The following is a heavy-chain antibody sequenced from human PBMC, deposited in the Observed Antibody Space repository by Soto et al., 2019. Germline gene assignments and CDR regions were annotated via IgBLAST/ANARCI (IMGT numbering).Heavy chain of an antibody. D-gene: IGHD1-26*01. Sequence: QVQLVQSGAEVKKPGSSVKVSCKASGGTFSSYAISWVRQAPGQGLEWMGGIIPIFGTANYAQKFQGRVTITADESTSQAYMELSSRRSEDTAVYYCARDLGYSGSFADAFDIWGQGTMVTVSS. CDR1: GGTFSSYA. V-gene: IGHV1-69*12. CDR3: ARDLGYSGSFADAFDI. J-gene: IGHJ3*02. CDR2: IIPIFGTA.